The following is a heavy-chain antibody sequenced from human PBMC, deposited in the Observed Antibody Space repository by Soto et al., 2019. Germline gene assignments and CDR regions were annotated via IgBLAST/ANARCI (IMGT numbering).Heavy chain of an antibody. CDR3: ARGRDATMIVVVVDAFDI. Sequence: SETLSLTCAVYGGSFSDYSWTWIRQSPGKALEWIGQINHSGSADYNPSLRSRVSISIGTPKNQFSLELTSVTAADTAVYYCARGRDATMIVVVVDAFDIWGQGTMVTVSS. CDR1: GGSFSDYS. D-gene: IGHD3-22*01. J-gene: IGHJ3*02. V-gene: IGHV4-34*01. CDR2: INHSGSA.